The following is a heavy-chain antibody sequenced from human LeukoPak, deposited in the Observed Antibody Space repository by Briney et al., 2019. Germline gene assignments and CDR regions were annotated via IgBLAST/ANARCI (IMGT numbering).Heavy chain of an antibody. CDR1: GFTFSSYA. CDR3: AKAPYGDYEKVYWFDP. D-gene: IGHD4-17*01. CDR2: ISGSGGST. V-gene: IGHV3-23*01. Sequence: GGSLRLSCAASGFTFSSYAMTWVRQAPGKGLEGVSAISGSGGSTYYADSVKGRFTISRDNSKNTVYLQMNSLRAEDTAVYYCAKAPYGDYEKVYWFDPWGQGTLVTVSS. J-gene: IGHJ5*02.